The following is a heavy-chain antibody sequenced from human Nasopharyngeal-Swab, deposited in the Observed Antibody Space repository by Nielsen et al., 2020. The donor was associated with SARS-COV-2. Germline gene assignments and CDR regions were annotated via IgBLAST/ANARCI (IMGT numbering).Heavy chain of an antibody. J-gene: IGHJ6*02. CDR3: AKDRGCSGGSCYTVYYYGMDV. D-gene: IGHD2-15*01. CDR1: GFTFSSYW. Sequence: GESLKISCAASGFTFSSYWMHWVRQAPGKGLVWVSRINSDGSSTSYADSVKGRFTISRDNAKNTLYLQMNSLRAEDTAVYYCAKDRGCSGGSCYTVYYYGMDVWGQGTTVTVSS. V-gene: IGHV3-74*01. CDR2: INSDGSST.